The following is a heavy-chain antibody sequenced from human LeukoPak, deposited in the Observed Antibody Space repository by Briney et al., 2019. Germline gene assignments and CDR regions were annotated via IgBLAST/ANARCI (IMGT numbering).Heavy chain of an antibody. CDR2: ISPYNGNT. D-gene: IGHD3-3*01. Sequence: ASVKVSCKASGYTFTSYDINWVRQAPGQGLEWMGWISPYNGNTKYAQKFQGRVTMTTDTSTSTAYMELRSLRSDDTAVYYCAKDRRLRFLEWSSIGYFQHWGQGTLVAVSS. J-gene: IGHJ1*01. CDR3: AKDRRLRFLEWSSIGYFQH. V-gene: IGHV1-18*01. CDR1: GYTFTSYD.